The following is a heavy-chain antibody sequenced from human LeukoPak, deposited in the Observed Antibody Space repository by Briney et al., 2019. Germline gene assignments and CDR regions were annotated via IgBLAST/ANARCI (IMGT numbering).Heavy chain of an antibody. Sequence: SETLSLTCTVSGGSISSSTYYWAWIRQPPGKGLEWIGSIYCSGSTYYNPSLKSRVTISVDTSKNQFSLKLSSVTAADTAVYYCARRITMIVGRYFDYWGQGTLVTVSS. CDR3: ARRITMIVGRYFDY. V-gene: IGHV4-39*07. CDR1: GGSISSSTYY. D-gene: IGHD3-22*01. J-gene: IGHJ4*02. CDR2: IYCSGST.